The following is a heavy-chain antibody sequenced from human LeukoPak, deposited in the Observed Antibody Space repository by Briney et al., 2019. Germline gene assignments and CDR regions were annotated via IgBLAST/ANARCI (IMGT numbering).Heavy chain of an antibody. V-gene: IGHV1-2*04. J-gene: IGHJ3*02. CDR3: ARDLKNTIFGVIAAAFDI. D-gene: IGHD3-3*01. CDR2: INPNSGGT. CDR1: GYTFTGYY. Sequence: ASVKVSCKASGYTFTGYYMHWVRQAPGQGLEWMGWINPNSGGTNYAQKFQGWVTMTRDTSISTAYMELSRLRSDDTAVYYCARDLKNTIFGVIAAAFDIWGQGTMVTVSS.